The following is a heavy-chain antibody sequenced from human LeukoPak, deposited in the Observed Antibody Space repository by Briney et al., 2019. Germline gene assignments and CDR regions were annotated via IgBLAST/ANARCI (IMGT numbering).Heavy chain of an antibody. CDR2: IYTSGST. CDR3: ARACSSRWYVFWSAPDVFNI. D-gene: IGHD3-3*01. J-gene: IGHJ3*02. V-gene: IGHV4-61*02. CDR1: GGSISSGSYY. Sequence: PSQTLSLTCTVSGGSISSGSYYWSWIRQPAGKGLEWIGRIYTSGSTNYNPSLKSRVTISVDTSKNQFSLKLSSVTAADTAVYYCARACSSRWYVFWSAPDVFNIWGKGTMVT.